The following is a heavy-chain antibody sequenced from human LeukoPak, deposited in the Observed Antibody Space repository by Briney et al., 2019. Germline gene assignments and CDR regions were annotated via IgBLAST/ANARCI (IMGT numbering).Heavy chain of an antibody. CDR2: INHSGST. J-gene: IGHJ4*02. CDR1: GGSFSGYY. D-gene: IGHD6-6*01. Sequence: PSETLSLTCAVYGGSFSGYYWSWIRQPPGKGLEWIGEINHSGSTNYNPSLKSRVTISVDTSKNQFSLKLSSVTAADTAVYYCARGWYSSSYYFDYWGQGTLVTVSS. CDR3: ARGWYSSSYYFDY. V-gene: IGHV4-34*01.